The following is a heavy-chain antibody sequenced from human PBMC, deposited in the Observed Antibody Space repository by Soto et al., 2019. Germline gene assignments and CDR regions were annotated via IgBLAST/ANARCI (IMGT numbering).Heavy chain of an antibody. D-gene: IGHD6-19*01. Sequence: QVQLVQSGAEVKKPGSSVKVSCKASGGTFSSYAISWVRQAPGQGLEWMGGIIPIFGTANYAQKFQGRVTITADKSTRTAFMELSSLSSEDTAVYYCARRAVAGWAPIDYWGQGTLVTVSA. CDR3: ARRAVAGWAPIDY. CDR1: GGTFSSYA. V-gene: IGHV1-69*06. J-gene: IGHJ4*02. CDR2: IIPIFGTA.